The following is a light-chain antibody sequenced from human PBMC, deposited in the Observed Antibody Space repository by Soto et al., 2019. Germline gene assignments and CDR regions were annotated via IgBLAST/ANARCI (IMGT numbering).Light chain of an antibody. CDR2: KAS. J-gene: IGKJ1*01. CDR3: QQYHIYSGT. Sequence: DIQMTQSPSTLSASVGDRVTITCRASQIIDSWLAWYQQRPGKPPNLLIYKASTLASGVPSRFSGSGSGTEFTLTINRLQPDDFATYYCQQYHIYSGTFGQGTKVDIK. V-gene: IGKV1-5*03. CDR1: QIIDSW.